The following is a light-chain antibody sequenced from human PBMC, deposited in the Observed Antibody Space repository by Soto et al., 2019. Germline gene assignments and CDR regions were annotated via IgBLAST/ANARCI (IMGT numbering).Light chain of an antibody. CDR3: SSYAGSIWV. J-gene: IGLJ3*02. CDR2: DVS. V-gene: IGLV2-8*01. CDR1: SSDVGAYNY. Sequence: QSVLTQPPSASGSPGQSVTISCTGTSSDVGAYNYVSWYQQHPGKAPKLMIYDVSKRPSGVPDRFSGSKSGNTASLTVSGLQAEDEADYYCSSYAGSIWVFGGGTKVTVL.